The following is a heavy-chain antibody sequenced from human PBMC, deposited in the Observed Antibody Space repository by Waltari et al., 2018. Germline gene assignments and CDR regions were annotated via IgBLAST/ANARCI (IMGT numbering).Heavy chain of an antibody. D-gene: IGHD2-2*01. CDR3: ASAVRYCSSTSCPGAFDY. Sequence: QVQLVQSGAEVKKPGASVKVSCKASGYTFTGYYMHWVRQAPGQGLEWMGWINPNSGGTNDAQKFQGRVTMTRDTSISTAYMELSRLRSDDTAVYYCASAVRYCSSTSCPGAFDYWGQGTLVTVSS. J-gene: IGHJ4*02. CDR2: INPNSGGT. CDR1: GYTFTGYY. V-gene: IGHV1-2*02.